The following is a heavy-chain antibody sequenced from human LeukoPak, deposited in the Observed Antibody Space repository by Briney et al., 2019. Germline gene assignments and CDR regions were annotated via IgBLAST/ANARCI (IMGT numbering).Heavy chain of an antibody. CDR1: GFTFSSYS. CDR2: ISSSSSYI. V-gene: IGHV3-21*01. CDR3: ARGGVADIVATITRGEGSLLDH. Sequence: GGSLRLSCAASGFTFSSYSMNWVRQAPGKGLEWVSSISSSSSYIYYADSVKGRFTISRDNAKNSLYLQMNSLRAEDTAVYYCARGGVADIVATITRGEGSLLDHWGQGTLVTVSS. D-gene: IGHD5-12*01. J-gene: IGHJ4*02.